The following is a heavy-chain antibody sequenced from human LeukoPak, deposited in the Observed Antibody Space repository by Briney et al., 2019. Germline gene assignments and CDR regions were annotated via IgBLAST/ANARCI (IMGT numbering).Heavy chain of an antibody. Sequence: SETLSLTCTVSGGSISSYYWSWIRQPPGKGLEWIGYIYYSGSTNYNPSLKSRVTISVDTSKNQFSLKLSSVTAADTAVYYCVRGYSYGNFDYWGQGTLVTVSS. CDR1: GGSISSYY. CDR2: IYYSGST. D-gene: IGHD5-18*01. J-gene: IGHJ4*02. V-gene: IGHV4-59*08. CDR3: VRGYSYGNFDY.